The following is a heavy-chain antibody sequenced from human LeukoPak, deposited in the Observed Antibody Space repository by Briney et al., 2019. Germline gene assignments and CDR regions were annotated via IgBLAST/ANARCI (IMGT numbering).Heavy chain of an antibody. CDR1: GGSISSYY. J-gene: IGHJ4*02. Sequence: SETLSLTCTVSGGSISSYYWSWIRQPPGKGLEWIGYIYYSGSTNYNPSLKSRVTISVDTSKNQFSLKLSSVTAADTAVYYCARVGGYYDILTGYLAYWGQGTLVTVSS. CDR2: IYYSGST. V-gene: IGHV4-59*01. D-gene: IGHD3-9*01. CDR3: ARVGGYYDILTGYLAY.